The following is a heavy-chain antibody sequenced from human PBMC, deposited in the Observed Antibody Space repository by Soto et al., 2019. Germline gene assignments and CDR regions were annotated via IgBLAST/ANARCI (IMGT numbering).Heavy chain of an antibody. CDR3: ARDRQYGAGFIDV. D-gene: IGHD3-10*01. CDR2: ISSDGSDK. CDR1: GFTFSSYA. Sequence: VGSLRLSCAASGFTFSSYAMHWVRQAPGKGLEWVAVISSDGSDKYYADSVKGRFAISRDNSKNTLYVQLNRMRAEDTALYYCARDRQYGAGFIDVWGQGTTVTVSS. J-gene: IGHJ6*02. V-gene: IGHV3-30*09.